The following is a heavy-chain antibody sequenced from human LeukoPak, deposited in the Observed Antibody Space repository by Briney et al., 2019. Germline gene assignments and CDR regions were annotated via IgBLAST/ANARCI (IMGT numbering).Heavy chain of an antibody. CDR1: GITFSSYG. D-gene: IGHD1-26*01. CDR2: IRYDGSDK. J-gene: IGHJ6*03. CDR3: AKVHYPGSTYSYYYMDV. Sequence: GGSLRLSCATSGITFSSYGMHWVRQAPGKGLEWMAFIRYDGSDKYYADSVKGRFSVSRDNSENTLYLQMNSLRTEDTAVYYCAKVHYPGSTYSYYYMDVWGKGTTVTVSS. V-gene: IGHV3-30*02.